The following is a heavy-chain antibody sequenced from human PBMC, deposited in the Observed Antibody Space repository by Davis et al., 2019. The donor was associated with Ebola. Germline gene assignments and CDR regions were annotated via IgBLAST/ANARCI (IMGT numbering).Heavy chain of an antibody. CDR3: ARDHSSSHLFDY. CDR2: INAGNGNT. Sequence: ASVKVSCKASGYTFTIYAMHWVRQAPGQRLEWMGWINAGNGNTKYSQKFQGRVTITRDTSASTAYMELSSLRSEDTAVYYCARDHSSSHLFDYWGQGTLVTVSS. J-gene: IGHJ4*02. CDR1: GYTFTIYA. D-gene: IGHD6-13*01. V-gene: IGHV1-3*01.